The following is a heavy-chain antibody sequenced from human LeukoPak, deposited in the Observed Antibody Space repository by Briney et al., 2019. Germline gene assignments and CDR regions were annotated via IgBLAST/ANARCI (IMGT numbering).Heavy chain of an antibody. D-gene: IGHD3-10*01. J-gene: IGHJ4*02. Sequence: GRSLRLSCAASGFTFSSYGMHWVRQAPGKGLEWVANIKQDGSEKYYVDSVKGRFTISRDNAKNSLYLQMNSLRAEDTAVYYCARDRWFGEFDYWGQGTLVTVSS. CDR3: ARDRWFGEFDY. CDR1: GFTFSSYG. V-gene: IGHV3-7*03. CDR2: IKQDGSEK.